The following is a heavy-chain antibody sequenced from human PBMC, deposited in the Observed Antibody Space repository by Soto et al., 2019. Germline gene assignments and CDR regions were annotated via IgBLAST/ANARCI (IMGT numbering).Heavy chain of an antibody. Sequence: EVQLLESGGGLVQPGGSLRLSCAASGFTFSSYAMSWVRQAPGKGLEWVSAISGSGGSTYYADSVKGRFTISRDNSKKTLYLQMDSLRAEDTAVYYCAKVQWLVEFGGFDYWGQGTLVTVSS. J-gene: IGHJ4*02. CDR3: AKVQWLVEFGGFDY. CDR2: ISGSGGST. V-gene: IGHV3-23*01. D-gene: IGHD6-19*01. CDR1: GFTFSSYA.